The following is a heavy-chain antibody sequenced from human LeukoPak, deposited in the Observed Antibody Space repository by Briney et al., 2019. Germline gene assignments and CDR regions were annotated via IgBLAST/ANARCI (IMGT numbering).Heavy chain of an antibody. J-gene: IGHJ6*04. V-gene: IGHV3-23*05. CDR3: ARRTAGAKDL. Sequence: GGSLRLSCAASGFIFSDSVMSWVRQAPGKGLKWVAAISSTVYTDNADSLKGRFSISRDNSKDTLYLQMNSLRVDDTAIYYCARRTAGAKDLWGKGTTVTLSP. CDR1: GFIFSDSV. D-gene: IGHD6-19*01. CDR2: ISSTVYT.